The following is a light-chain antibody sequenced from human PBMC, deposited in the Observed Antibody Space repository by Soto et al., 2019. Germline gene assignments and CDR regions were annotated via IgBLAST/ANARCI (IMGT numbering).Light chain of an antibody. Sequence: EIVMTQSPPTLSVSPGERATLSCRASQNVGNKLLCCQQRPGQSPRMLLYAASSSAPGGPARLSGSRSGAKFTPPTIGLQADEVALVYCQHYYKRPRRFGEGTKVDIK. CDR1: QNVGNK. V-gene: IGKV3-15*01. CDR3: QHYYKRPRR. J-gene: IGKJ1*01. CDR2: AAS.